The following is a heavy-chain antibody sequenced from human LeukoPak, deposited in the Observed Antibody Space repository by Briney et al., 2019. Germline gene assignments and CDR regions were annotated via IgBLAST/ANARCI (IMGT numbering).Heavy chain of an antibody. D-gene: IGHD2-15*01. J-gene: IGHJ6*03. Sequence: SETLSLTCAVYGGSFSGYYWSWIRQPPGKGLEWIGEINHSGSTNYNPSLKSRVTISVDTSKNQFSLKLSSVTAADTAVYYCARASFGRTYYYYYMDVWGKGTTVTASS. CDR2: INHSGST. V-gene: IGHV4-34*01. CDR3: ARASFGRTYYYYYMDV. CDR1: GGSFSGYY.